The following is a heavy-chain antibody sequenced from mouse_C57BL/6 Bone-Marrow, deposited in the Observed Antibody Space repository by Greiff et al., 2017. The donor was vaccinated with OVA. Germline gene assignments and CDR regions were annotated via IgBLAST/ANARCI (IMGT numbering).Heavy chain of an antibody. CDR3: ARRGWGLRRRSDFDY. V-gene: IGHV1-50*01. J-gene: IGHJ2*01. CDR1: GYTFTSYW. CDR2: IDPSDSYT. D-gene: IGHD2-2*01. Sequence: QVQLQQPGAELVKPGASVKLSCKASGYTFTSYWMQWVKQRPGQGLEWIGEIDPSDSYTNSNQKFKGKATLTVDTSSSTAYMQLSSLTSEDSAVYYCARRGWGLRRRSDFDYWGQGTTLTVSS.